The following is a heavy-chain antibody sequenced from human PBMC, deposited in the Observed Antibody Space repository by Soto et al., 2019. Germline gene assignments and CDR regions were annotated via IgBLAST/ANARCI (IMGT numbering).Heavy chain of an antibody. CDR2: IYYSGST. Sequence: SETLSLTCTVSGGSISSGDYYWRWIRQPPGKGLEWIGYIYYSGSTYYNPSLKSRVTISVDTSKNQFSLKLSSVTAADTAVYYCAREPPGYCSGGSCYSVIGKAFDIWGQGTMVTVSS. V-gene: IGHV4-30-4*01. D-gene: IGHD2-15*01. CDR1: GGSISSGDYY. CDR3: AREPPGYCSGGSCYSVIGKAFDI. J-gene: IGHJ3*02.